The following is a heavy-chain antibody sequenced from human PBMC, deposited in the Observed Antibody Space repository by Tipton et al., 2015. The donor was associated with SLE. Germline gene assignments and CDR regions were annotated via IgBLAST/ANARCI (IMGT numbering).Heavy chain of an antibody. CDR1: GGSISSYF. CDR2: VYTSGST. V-gene: IGHV4-4*07. CDR3: ATGIVDAFEI. Sequence: TLSLTCTVSGGSISSYFWSWVRQPAGKGLEWIGRVYTSGSTNCNPSLKSRVTMSVDTSKNQFSLKMRSVTAADTAVYYCATGIVDAFEIWGQGTMVTVSS. D-gene: IGHD1-26*01. J-gene: IGHJ3*02.